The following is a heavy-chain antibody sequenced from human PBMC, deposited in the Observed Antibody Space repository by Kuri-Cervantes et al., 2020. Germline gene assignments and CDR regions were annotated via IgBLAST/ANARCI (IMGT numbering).Heavy chain of an antibody. CDR1: GFTFSDYY. D-gene: IGHD3-16*01. V-gene: IGHV4-38-2*01. CDR2: IYYSGNT. CDR3: ARVYKASDYVDV. Sequence: GSLRLSCAASGFTFSDYYMSWIRQPPGKGLEWIGSIYYSGNTYYNPSVKSRITISVDTSKNQFSLKLSFLTAADTAVFYCARVYKASDYVDVWGQGTTVTVFS. J-gene: IGHJ6*02.